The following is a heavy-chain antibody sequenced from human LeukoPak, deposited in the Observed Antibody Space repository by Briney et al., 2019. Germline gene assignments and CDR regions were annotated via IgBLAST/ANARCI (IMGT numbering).Heavy chain of an antibody. V-gene: IGHV4-38-2*01. D-gene: IGHD2-2*01. J-gene: IGHJ4*02. CDR3: ARHLARGYHLHY. CDR1: GYSISSVYS. CDR2: IYHIGST. Sequence: PSETLSLTCAVSGYSISSVYSWGWIRQPPGKGLEWIGSIYHIGSTYYNPSLKSRVTISVDTSKNQFSLKLSSVTAADTAVYYCARHLARGYHLHYWGQGTLVTLSS.